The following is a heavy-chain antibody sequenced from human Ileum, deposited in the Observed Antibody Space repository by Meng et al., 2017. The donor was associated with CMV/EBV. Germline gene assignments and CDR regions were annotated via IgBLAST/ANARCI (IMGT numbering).Heavy chain of an antibody. CDR2: ISLHSGHT. Sequence: QAQLVQSGAEVKKPGASVKVSCKASGYTFSSYGISWVRQAPGQGLEWMGWISLHSGHTNYAPKFQGRVTMTTDTSTNTVFMELSGLKSEDTAVYYCAREAPESYYFDYWGHGTLVTVSS. J-gene: IGHJ4*01. V-gene: IGHV1-18*01. CDR1: GYTFSSYG. CDR3: AREAPESYYFDY.